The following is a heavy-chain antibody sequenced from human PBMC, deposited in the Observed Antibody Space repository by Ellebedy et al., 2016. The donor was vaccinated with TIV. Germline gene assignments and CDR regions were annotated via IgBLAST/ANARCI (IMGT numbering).Heavy chain of an antibody. V-gene: IGHV4-39*01. J-gene: IGHJ3*02. CDR3: ARRGWYGGDADAFEI. CDR2: IYSTGTT. CDR1: GGTVSSGSYY. Sequence: MPSETLSLTCIVSGGTVSSGSYYWGWIRQPPGKGLEWIGSIYSTGTTYYDPSLKSRVSMSIDTSKDQFSLSLTSVTAADTAVYYCARRGWYGGDADAFEIWGQGTLVTVS. D-gene: IGHD6-19*01.